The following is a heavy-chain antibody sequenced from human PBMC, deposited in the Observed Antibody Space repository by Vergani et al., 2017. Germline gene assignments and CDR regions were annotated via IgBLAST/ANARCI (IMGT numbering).Heavy chain of an antibody. CDR3: ARRSGGYYSGGKIHPLRTAFDV. Sequence: QVQLQASGPGRVKPSQTLSLTCTMSGGSISAGYYFWSRIRQPAGKGLERLGNISASGNASHSPSLKTRVSMSVDTSKNQFSLTVTSVTAADTAIYFCARRSGGYYSGGKIHPLRTAFDVWGHGAMVTVSS. CDR2: ISASGNA. V-gene: IGHV4-61*02. D-gene: IGHD2-15*01. CDR1: GGSISAGYYF. J-gene: IGHJ3*01.